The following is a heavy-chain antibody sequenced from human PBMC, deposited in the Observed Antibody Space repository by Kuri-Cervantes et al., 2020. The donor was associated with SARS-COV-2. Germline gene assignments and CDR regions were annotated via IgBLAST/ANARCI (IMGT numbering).Heavy chain of an antibody. CDR3: AGEIQYFEWSPRTYNMAV. CDR1: GYDFSDYS. J-gene: IGHJ6*03. Sequence: GGSLRLSCAASGYDFSDYSMTWIRQAPGKGLEWVSYISSSSTSIYYGESVMGRFTISRDNAKKLLYLQMNSLRAEDTGLYYCAGEIQYFEWSPRTYNMAVWGKGTSVTVSS. D-gene: IGHD3-9*01. V-gene: IGHV3-11*01. CDR2: ISSSSTSI.